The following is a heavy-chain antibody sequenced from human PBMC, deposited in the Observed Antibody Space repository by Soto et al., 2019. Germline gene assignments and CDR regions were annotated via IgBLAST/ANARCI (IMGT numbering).Heavy chain of an antibody. CDR3: ARERGFVRGVLRYYLDY. CDR2: IWYDGSNE. Sequence: QVKLVESGGGVVQPGGSLRLSCAASGYSFRSYGMHWVRQAPGKGLEWVALIWYDGSNEYYADSVQGRFTISRDNSETTVYLHMSSLSVEDTAIYYCARERGFVRGVLRYYLDYWGQGTLVTVSS. J-gene: IGHJ4*02. V-gene: IGHV3-33*01. D-gene: IGHD3-10*01. CDR1: GYSFRSYG.